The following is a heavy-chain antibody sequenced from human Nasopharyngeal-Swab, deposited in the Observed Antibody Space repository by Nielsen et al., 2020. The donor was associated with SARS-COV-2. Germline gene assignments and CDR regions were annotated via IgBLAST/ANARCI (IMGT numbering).Heavy chain of an antibody. V-gene: IGHV4-38-2*02. CDR1: GYSISSGYY. Sequence: SETLSLTCTVSGYSISSGYYWCWIRQPPRKGLEWIGIIYHSGSTYYNPSLKSRVTISVDRSNNDFSLKLTSLTAADTAVYYCARETIYYFYMDVWGRGITVTVSS. D-gene: IGHD4/OR15-4a*01. CDR3: ARETIYYFYMDV. CDR2: IYHSGST. J-gene: IGHJ6*03.